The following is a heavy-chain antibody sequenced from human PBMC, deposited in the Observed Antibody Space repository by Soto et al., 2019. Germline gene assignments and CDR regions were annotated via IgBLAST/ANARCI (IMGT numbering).Heavy chain of an antibody. D-gene: IGHD3-22*01. CDR3: AREEDSSGDAGTFQH. V-gene: IGHV3-30-3*01. CDR1: GLTFSTSI. Sequence: QVQLVESGGDLVQPGRSLRLSCAASGLTFSTSIMHWVRQAPGKGLEWIAVISGDATSKIYTDSLKGRFTISRDNSKNTLYLEMNSLTAEDTAVYYCAREEDSSGDAGTFQHWGQGTLVTVSA. J-gene: IGHJ1*01. CDR2: ISGDATSK.